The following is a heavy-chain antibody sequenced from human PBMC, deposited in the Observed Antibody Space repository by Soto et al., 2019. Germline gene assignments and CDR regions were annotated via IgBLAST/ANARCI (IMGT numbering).Heavy chain of an antibody. D-gene: IGHD3-16*02. CDR2: ISGSGGST. V-gene: IGHV3-23*01. Sequence: EVQLLESGGGLVQPGGSLRLSCAASGFTFSSYAMSWVRQAPGKGREWVSAISGSGGSTYYADSVKGRFTISRANSKXXXXXXXXXXXXXDTAVYYCAKYRGGSYRRHFDYWGQGTLVTVSS. CDR3: AKYRGGSYRRHFDY. J-gene: IGHJ4*02. CDR1: GFTFSSYA.